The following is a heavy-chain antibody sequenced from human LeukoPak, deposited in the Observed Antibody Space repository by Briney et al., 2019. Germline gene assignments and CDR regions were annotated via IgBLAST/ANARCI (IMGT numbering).Heavy chain of an antibody. J-gene: IGHJ6*03. Sequence: PGGSLRLSCAASGFNFDEYAVHWVRQAPGKGLEWVSGISWNSGTIRYADSVKGRFTISRDNAKNSPYLEMNSLRAEDMGLYYCAKGQKYYYYYYMDVWGRGTTVSVSS. CDR1: GFNFDEYA. V-gene: IGHV3-9*03. CDR3: AKGQKYYYYYYMDV. CDR2: ISWNSGTI.